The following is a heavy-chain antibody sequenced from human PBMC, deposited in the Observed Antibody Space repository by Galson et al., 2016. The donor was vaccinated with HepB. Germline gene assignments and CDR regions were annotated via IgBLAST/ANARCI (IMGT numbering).Heavy chain of an antibody. CDR1: GYIFRTYP. Sequence: SLRLSCAASGYIFRTYPMHWVRQAPGKGLEWVAVISSDGSNEWYADSVKGRFTITRDNSQNTLPLPMSSLRPEDTAAYYGAREAERWNYLDYWGQGALVTVSS. CDR3: AREAERWNYLDY. CDR2: ISSDGSNE. J-gene: IGHJ4*02. V-gene: IGHV3-30*04. D-gene: IGHD5-24*01.